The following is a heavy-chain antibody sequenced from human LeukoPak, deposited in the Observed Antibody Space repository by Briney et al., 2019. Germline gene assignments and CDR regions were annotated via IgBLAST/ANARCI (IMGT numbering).Heavy chain of an antibody. V-gene: IGHV3-48*02. D-gene: IGHD1-1*01. CDR3: ASAGSTTLSNWFDH. Sequence: GGSLRLSCAASGFPFSTYSMTWVRQAPGKGLEWLSYIKYSSRTIFYAESVRGRFTISRDNAKNSLFLQMNSLRDEDTAVYYCASAGSTTLSNWFDHWGQGSLVIVSS. CDR2: IKYSSRTI. J-gene: IGHJ5*02. CDR1: GFPFSTYS.